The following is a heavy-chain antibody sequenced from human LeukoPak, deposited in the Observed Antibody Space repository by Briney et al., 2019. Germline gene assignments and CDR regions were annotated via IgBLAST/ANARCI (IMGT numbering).Heavy chain of an antibody. CDR3: ARAYYGSGSYYKEGGYYYYGMDV. V-gene: IGHV3-48*02. J-gene: IGHJ6*02. CDR1: GFTFSSYS. Sequence: GGSLRLSCAAFGFTFSSYSMHWVRQAPGKGLEWLSYTTSSGGTIYYADSVKGRFTISRDNAKNSLYLQMNSLRDEDTAVYYCARAYYGSGSYYKEGGYYYYGMDVWGQGTTVTVSS. D-gene: IGHD3-10*01. CDR2: TTSSGGTI.